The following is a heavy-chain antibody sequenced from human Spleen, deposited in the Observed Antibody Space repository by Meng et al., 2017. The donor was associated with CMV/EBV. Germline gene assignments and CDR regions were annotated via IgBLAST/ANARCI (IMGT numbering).Heavy chain of an antibody. J-gene: IGHJ4*02. V-gene: IGHV3-21*01. Sequence: GESLKISCAASGFTVSGNYMSWVRQAPGKGLEWVSSISTSGNYIYYADSMKGRFTISRDTAKNSLYLQMNSLRAEDTAVYYCARELPQEYQMILGLDYWGQGTLVTVSS. CDR2: ISTSGNYI. CDR1: GFTVSGNY. CDR3: ARELPQEYQMILGLDY. D-gene: IGHD2-2*01.